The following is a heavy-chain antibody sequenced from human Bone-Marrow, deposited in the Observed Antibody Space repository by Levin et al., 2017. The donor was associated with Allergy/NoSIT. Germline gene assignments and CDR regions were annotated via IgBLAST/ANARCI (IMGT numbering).Heavy chain of an antibody. V-gene: IGHV4-59*08. J-gene: IGHJ4*02. Sequence: SQTLSLTCIVSGDSISSYYWAWIRQPPGKGLEWIGYIYYSGSTNYHPSLKSRVTISVDTSKNQFSLKVRSVTAADTAVYYCARQDYRQLVLDYWGQGTLVTVSS. D-gene: IGHD6-13*01. CDR3: ARQDYRQLVLDY. CDR2: IYYSGST. CDR1: GDSISSYY.